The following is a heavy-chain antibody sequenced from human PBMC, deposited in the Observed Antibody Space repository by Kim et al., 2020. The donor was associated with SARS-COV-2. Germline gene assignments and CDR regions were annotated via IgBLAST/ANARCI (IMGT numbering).Heavy chain of an antibody. Sequence: GGSLRLSCVASGFTFSSYAMTWVRQGPGKGLEWVSTISGSANSTYYADSVKGRFTISRDNSKNTLYLQMNSLRAEDTAVYYCAKDSLSIILVRGLSPGVWGQGTTVTVSS. J-gene: IGHJ6*02. CDR1: GFTFSSYA. CDR3: AKDSLSIILVRGLSPGV. CDR2: ISGSANST. D-gene: IGHD3-10*01. V-gene: IGHV3-23*01.